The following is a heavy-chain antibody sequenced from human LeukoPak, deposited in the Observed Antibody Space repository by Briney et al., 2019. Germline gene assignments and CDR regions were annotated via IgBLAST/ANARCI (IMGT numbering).Heavy chain of an antibody. CDR1: GGTFSSYA. J-gene: IGHJ3*02. CDR2: IIPIFGTA. D-gene: IGHD1-26*01. Sequence: ASVKVSCKASGGTFSSYAISWVRQAPGQGLEWMGGIIPIFGTANYAQKFQGRVTITTDESTNTAYMELSSLRSEDTAVYYCAREWEPYDVFDIWGKGTMVTVFS. CDR3: AREWEPYDVFDI. V-gene: IGHV1-69*05.